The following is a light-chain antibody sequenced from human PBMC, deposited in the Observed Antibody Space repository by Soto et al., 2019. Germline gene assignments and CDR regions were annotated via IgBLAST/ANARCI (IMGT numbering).Light chain of an antibody. J-gene: IGKJ1*01. CDR3: LQYGSSPWT. CDR1: PSVTNF. Sequence: EIVLTQSPCNLPLSLGARATLSSRASPSVTNFLAWYQQKPGQAPRLLIYGASSRATGIPDRFSGSGSGTDFTLTISRLEPEDFAVYYCLQYGSSPWTFGQGTKVDIK. V-gene: IGKV3-20*01. CDR2: GAS.